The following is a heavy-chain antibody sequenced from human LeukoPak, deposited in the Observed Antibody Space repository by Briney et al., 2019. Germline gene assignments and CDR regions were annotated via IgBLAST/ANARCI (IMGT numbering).Heavy chain of an antibody. J-gene: IGHJ4*02. CDR1: GGSISSGDYY. CDR2: IYYSGST. V-gene: IGHV4-30-4*08. D-gene: IGHD3-22*01. CDR3: ARVAYYYDRSGYSPVDY. Sequence: PSQTLSLTCTVSGGSISSGDYYWSWIRQPPGKGLEWIGYIYYSGSTYYNPSLKSRVTISVDTSKNQFSLKLSSVTAADTAVYYCARVAYYYDRSGYSPVDYWGQGTLVTVSS.